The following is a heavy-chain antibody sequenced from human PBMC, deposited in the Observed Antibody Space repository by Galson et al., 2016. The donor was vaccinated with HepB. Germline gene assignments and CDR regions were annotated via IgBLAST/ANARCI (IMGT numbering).Heavy chain of an antibody. Sequence: SLRLSCADSGFTFSIYSMNWVRQAPRKGLEWISHITSSSSVTYYADSVKGRFTISRDNAKKSLYLQMNSLRAEDTAVYYCTRVLQWFGERWFDPWGQGTLVTVSS. CDR1: GFTFSIYS. D-gene: IGHD3-10*01. CDR2: ITSSSSVT. J-gene: IGHJ5*02. CDR3: TRVLQWFGERWFDP. V-gene: IGHV3-48*01.